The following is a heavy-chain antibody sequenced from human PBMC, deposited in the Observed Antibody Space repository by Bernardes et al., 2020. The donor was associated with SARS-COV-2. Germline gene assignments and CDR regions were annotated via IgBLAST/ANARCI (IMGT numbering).Heavy chain of an antibody. Sequence: SGPTLLKPTQTLTLTCTFSGFSLSPSGVGVGWIRQPPGKALEWLALIYWNDDKRYSPSLKSRLTITKDTSKNQVVLTMTNMDPVDTATYYCAHSLMSYDAFDIWGQGTMVTVSS. CDR2: IYWNDDK. CDR3: AHSLMSYDAFDI. CDR1: GFSLSPSGVG. J-gene: IGHJ3*02. V-gene: IGHV2-5*01.